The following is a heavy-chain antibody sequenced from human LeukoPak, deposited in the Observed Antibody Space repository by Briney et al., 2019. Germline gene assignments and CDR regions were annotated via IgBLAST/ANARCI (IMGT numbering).Heavy chain of an antibody. Sequence: ASVKVSCKASGYTFTGYYMHWVRQAPGQGLEWMGIIDPSGGSTSYAQKFQGRVTMTRDMSTSTVYMELSNLRSEDTAVYYCARANYGADAFDIWGQGTMVTVSS. CDR3: ARANYGADAFDI. J-gene: IGHJ3*02. V-gene: IGHV1-46*01. D-gene: IGHD4-17*01. CDR2: IDPSGGST. CDR1: GYTFTGYY.